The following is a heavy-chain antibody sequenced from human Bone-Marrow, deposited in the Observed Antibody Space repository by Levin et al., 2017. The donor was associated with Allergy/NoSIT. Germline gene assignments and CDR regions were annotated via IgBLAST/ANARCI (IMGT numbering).Heavy chain of an antibody. CDR3: ARGPWYYDDI. CDR1: GGSFSGYY. J-gene: IGHJ3*02. D-gene: IGHD3-22*01. CDR2: INHSGST. V-gene: IGHV4-34*01. Sequence: PSETLSLTCAVYGGSFSGYYWSWIRQPPGKGLEWIGEINHSGSTNYNPSLKSRVTISVDTSKNQFSLKLSSVTAADTAVYYCARGPWYYDDIWGQGTMVTVSS.